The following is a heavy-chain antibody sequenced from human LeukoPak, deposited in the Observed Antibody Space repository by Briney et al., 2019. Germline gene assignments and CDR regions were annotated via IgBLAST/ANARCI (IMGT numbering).Heavy chain of an antibody. V-gene: IGHV1-2*02. CDR1: GYTFTGKF. CDR3: ARGYCSGDCFTLFDY. J-gene: IGHJ4*02. D-gene: IGHD2-21*02. Sequence: GASVKVSCKASGYTFTGKFIHWVRQAPGQGLEWMGWIDPNSGGTDYAQKFRGRVTMTRDTSTSTAYMDLSSLISDDTAVYYCARGYCSGDCFTLFDYWGQGTLVTVSS. CDR2: IDPNSGGT.